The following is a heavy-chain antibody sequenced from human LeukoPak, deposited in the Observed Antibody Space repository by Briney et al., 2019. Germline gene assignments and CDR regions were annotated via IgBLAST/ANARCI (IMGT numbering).Heavy chain of an antibody. CDR3: ARGDDSSGYYSGFGDY. V-gene: IGHV1-2*02. CDR2: INPNSGGT. D-gene: IGHD3-22*01. CDR1: VYTFTGYY. J-gene: IGHJ4*02. Sequence: ASVKVSCKASVYTFTGYYMHWVRQAPGQGLEWMGWINPNSGGTNYAQKFQGRVTMTRDTSISTAYMELSRLRSDDTAVYYCARGDDSSGYYSGFGDYWGQGTLVTVSS.